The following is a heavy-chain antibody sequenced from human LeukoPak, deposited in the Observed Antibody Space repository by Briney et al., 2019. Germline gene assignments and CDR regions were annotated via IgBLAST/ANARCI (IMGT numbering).Heavy chain of an antibody. CDR2: IYYSGST. J-gene: IGHJ4*02. CDR1: GGSISSYY. Sequence: PSETLSLTCTVSGGSISSYYWSWIRQPPGKGLEWIGYIYYSGSTNYNPSLKSRVTISVDTSKNQFSLKLSSVTAADTAVYYCTRGYSYGYSFCYFDYWGQGTLVTVSS. CDR3: TRGYSYGYSFCYFDY. V-gene: IGHV4-59*12. D-gene: IGHD5-18*01.